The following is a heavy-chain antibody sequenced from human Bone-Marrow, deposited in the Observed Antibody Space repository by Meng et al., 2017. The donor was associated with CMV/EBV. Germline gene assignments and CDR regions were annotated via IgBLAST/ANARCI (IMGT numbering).Heavy chain of an antibody. CDR2: ITHSGST. CDR3: ARESGVVIMEGGYNWFDP. D-gene: IGHD3-3*01. CDR1: GSFSGFY. V-gene: IGHV4-34*01. J-gene: IGHJ5*02. Sequence: GSFSGFYWGWIRQPPGKGLEWIGEITHSGSTHNNPFFKSRVTISVDTSKNQFSLKLTSVTAADTAVYYCARESGVVIMEGGYNWFDPWGQGTLVTVSS.